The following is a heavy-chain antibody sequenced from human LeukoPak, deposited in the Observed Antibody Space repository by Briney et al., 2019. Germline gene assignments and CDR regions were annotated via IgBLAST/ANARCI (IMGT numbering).Heavy chain of an antibody. CDR3: ARHVTDGRVDDGFDI. CDR2: IYYSGST. J-gene: IGHJ3*02. CDR1: GGSISSSSYY. V-gene: IGHV4-39*01. D-gene: IGHD1-26*01. Sequence: SSETLSLTCTVSGGSISSSSYYWGWIRQPPGKGLEWIGRIYYSGSTYYNPSLKSRVTISVDTSKNQFSLKSSSVTAADTAVYYCARHVTDGRVDDGFDIWGQGTMVTVSS.